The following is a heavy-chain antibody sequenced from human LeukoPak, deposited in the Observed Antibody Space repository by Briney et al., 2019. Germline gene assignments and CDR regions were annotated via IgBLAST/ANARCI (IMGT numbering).Heavy chain of an antibody. CDR3: AGGERTGTRPFDY. J-gene: IGHJ4*02. CDR2: IYYSGST. CDR1: GGSISSYY. D-gene: IGHD3/OR15-3a*01. Sequence: PSETLSLTCTVSGGSISSYYWSWIRQPPGKGLEWIGYIYYSGSTNYNPSLKSRVTISVDTSKNQFSLKLSSVTAADTAVYYCAGGERTGTRPFDYWGQGTLVTVSS. V-gene: IGHV4-59*01.